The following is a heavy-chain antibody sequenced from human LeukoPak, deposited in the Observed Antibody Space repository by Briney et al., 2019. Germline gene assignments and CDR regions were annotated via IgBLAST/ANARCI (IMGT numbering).Heavy chain of an antibody. J-gene: IGHJ6*02. CDR3: ARGPGHIVVVTATPYYYYGMDV. CDR1: GGSFSGYY. V-gene: IGHV4-34*01. CDR2: INHSGST. D-gene: IGHD2-21*02. Sequence: PSETLSLTCAVYGGSFSGYYWSWIRQPPGKGLEWIGEINHSGSTNYNPSLKSRVTISVDTSKNQFSLKLSSVTAADTAVYYCARGPGHIVVVTATPYYYYGMDVWGQGTTVTVSS.